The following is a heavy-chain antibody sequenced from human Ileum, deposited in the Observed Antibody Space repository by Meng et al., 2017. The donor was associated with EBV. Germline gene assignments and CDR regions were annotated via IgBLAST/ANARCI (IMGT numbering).Heavy chain of an antibody. D-gene: IGHD1-26*01. Sequence: SGPGLLNPSEPLAIICASPVGSISMEYWWSLVRQSPEKGLEWIGEMYPTGPTYYNPSLKGRVSISIDKSKNQLSLKLNSVTAADTAVYYCVRGGTYYLSYWGQGSLVTVSS. CDR2: MYPTGPT. CDR3: VRGGTYYLSY. CDR1: VGSISMEYW. V-gene: IGHV4-4*02. J-gene: IGHJ4*02.